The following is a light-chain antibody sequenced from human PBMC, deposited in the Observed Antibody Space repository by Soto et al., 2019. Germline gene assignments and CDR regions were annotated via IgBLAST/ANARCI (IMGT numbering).Light chain of an antibody. CDR2: GAS. CDR1: ESVSSTS. CDR3: QHYGSSPGLT. V-gene: IGKV3-20*01. Sequence: EIVLTQSPGALSLSPWERVTLFCRASESVSSTSLAWHQQKPGQAPRLLIYGASNRATGIPDRFSGSGSGTDFTLTISRLESEDFAVYYCQHYGSSPGLTFGGGTKVDIK. J-gene: IGKJ4*01.